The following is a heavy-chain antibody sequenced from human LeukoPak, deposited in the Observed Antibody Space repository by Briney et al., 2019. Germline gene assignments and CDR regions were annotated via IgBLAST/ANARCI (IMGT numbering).Heavy chain of an antibody. Sequence: PGGSLRLSCAASGFTFSSYWMHWVRQVPGKGLVWVSRINPGGSSTAYADSVKGRFTISRDNAKNTLHLQMDSLRAEDTAIYYCARSNQADDYWGQGTLVTVSS. D-gene: IGHD1-14*01. CDR3: ARSNQADDY. CDR2: INPGGSST. CDR1: GFTFSSYW. V-gene: IGHV3-74*01. J-gene: IGHJ4*02.